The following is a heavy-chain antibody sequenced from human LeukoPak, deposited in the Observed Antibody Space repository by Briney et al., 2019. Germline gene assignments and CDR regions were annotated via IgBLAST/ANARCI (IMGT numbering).Heavy chain of an antibody. CDR3: ARHHCSGGSCYSFYFDY. J-gene: IGHJ4*02. Sequence: SETLSLTCTVSGGSISSYYWSWIRRPPGKGLEWSGSIYYSGSTNYNPSLKSRVTISVDTSKNQFSLKLSSVTAADTAVYYCARHHCSGGSCYSFYFDYWGQGTLVTVSS. CDR2: IYYSGST. V-gene: IGHV4-59*01. CDR1: GGSISSYY. D-gene: IGHD2-15*01.